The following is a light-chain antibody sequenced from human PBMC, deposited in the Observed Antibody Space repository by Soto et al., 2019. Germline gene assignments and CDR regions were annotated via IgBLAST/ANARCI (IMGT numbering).Light chain of an antibody. CDR3: QQTRSYPST. V-gene: IGKV1-9*01. Sequence: IQLTQSPSSLSASVGDSVTITCRASQGITSYLAWYQQKPGKAPNLLIYGASTLQSGFPSRFSGSRSGTDFTLTINSLQAEDFATYYCQQTRSYPSTFGGGTKVDIK. CDR1: QGITSY. CDR2: GAS. J-gene: IGKJ4*01.